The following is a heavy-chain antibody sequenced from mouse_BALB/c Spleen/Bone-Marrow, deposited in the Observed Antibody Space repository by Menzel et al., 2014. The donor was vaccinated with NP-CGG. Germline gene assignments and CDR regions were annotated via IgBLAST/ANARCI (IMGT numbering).Heavy chain of an antibody. D-gene: IGHD2-3*01. Sequence: EVKLMESGAELVKPGASVKLSCTASGFNIKDTYMHWVKQRPEQGLERIGRIDPANGTTKYDPKFQGKATITADTSSNTAYLQLCSLSSEDTPVFSWARNDDNGAWFAYWGQGTLFTSSA. CDR3: ARNDDNGAWFAY. V-gene: IGHV14-3*02. CDR1: GFNIKDTY. J-gene: IGHJ3*01. CDR2: IDPANGTT.